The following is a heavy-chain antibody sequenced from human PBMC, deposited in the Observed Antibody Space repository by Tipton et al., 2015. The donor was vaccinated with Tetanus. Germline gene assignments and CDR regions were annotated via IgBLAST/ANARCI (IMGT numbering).Heavy chain of an antibody. V-gene: IGHV4-4*02. J-gene: IGHJ6*02. Sequence: TLSLTCAVSGGSISSTNWWSWVRQPPGKGLEWIGEIYHSGNTNYNPSLKSRVTISVDTSKNQFSLKVSSVTAADTAVYYCARSKYCSSTSCYTTVFGGMDVWGQGTTVTVSS. CDR3: ARSKYCSSTSCYTTVFGGMDV. D-gene: IGHD2-2*02. CDR1: GGSISSTNW. CDR2: IYHSGNT.